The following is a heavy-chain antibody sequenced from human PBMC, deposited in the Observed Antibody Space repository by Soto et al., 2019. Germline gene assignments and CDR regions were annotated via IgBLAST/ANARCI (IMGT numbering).Heavy chain of an antibody. J-gene: IGHJ4*02. CDR1: GGSISSGGYY. CDR3: ARTTMTTVTTSFDY. CDR2: IYYSGST. D-gene: IGHD4-17*01. V-gene: IGHV4-31*03. Sequence: TSETPSLTCPVSGGSISSGGYYWSWIRQHPGKGLEWIGYIYYSGSTYYNPSLKSRVTISVDTSKNQFSLKLSSVTAADTAVYYCARTTMTTVTTSFDYWGQGTLVTVSS.